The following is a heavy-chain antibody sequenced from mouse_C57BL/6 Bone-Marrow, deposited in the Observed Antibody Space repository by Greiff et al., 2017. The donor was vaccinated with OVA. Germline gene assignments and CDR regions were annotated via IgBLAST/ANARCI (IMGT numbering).Heavy chain of an antibody. CDR3: ARSGSDYDAWFAY. CDR1: GYTFTSYW. Sequence: VQLQQPGAELVKPGASVKMSCKASGYTFTSYWITWVKQRPGQGLEWIGDIYPGSGSTNYNEKFKSKATLTVDTSSSTAYMQLRSLTSEDSAVYYCARSGSDYDAWFAYWGQGTLVTVSA. CDR2: IYPGSGST. D-gene: IGHD2-4*01. J-gene: IGHJ3*01. V-gene: IGHV1-55*01.